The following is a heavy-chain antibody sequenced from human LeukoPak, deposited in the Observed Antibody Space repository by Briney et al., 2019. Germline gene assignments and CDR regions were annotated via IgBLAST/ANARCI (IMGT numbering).Heavy chain of an antibody. J-gene: IGHJ6*04. V-gene: IGHV3-48*03. CDR3: AELGITMIGGV. D-gene: IGHD3-10*02. Sequence: GGSLRLSCAASGFTFSSYEMNWVRHAPGKGLVWVSYISSSGSTIYYVDSVKGRFTISRDNAKNSLYLQINSLRAEDTAVYYCAELGITMIGGVWGKGTTVTISS. CDR2: ISSSGSTI. CDR1: GFTFSSYE.